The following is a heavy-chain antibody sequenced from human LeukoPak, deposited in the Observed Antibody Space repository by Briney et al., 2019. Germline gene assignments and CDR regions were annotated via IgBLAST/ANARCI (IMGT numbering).Heavy chain of an antibody. V-gene: IGHV3-13*01. CDR3: VRESVLAVAGTNYYYGMDV. Sequence: GGSLRLSCGASGFPFNTYDVQWVRQARGKGVEWVLNFGAAGDTYYSESVKGRFTISRDDAKNSLSLHMNSLRGGDTAVYYCVRESVLAVAGTNYYYGMDVWGLGTTVTVSS. CDR1: GFPFNTYD. D-gene: IGHD6-19*01. J-gene: IGHJ6*02. CDR2: FGAAGDT.